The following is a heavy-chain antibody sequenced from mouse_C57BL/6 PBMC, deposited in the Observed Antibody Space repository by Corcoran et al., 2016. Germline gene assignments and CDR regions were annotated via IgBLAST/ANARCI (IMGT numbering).Heavy chain of an antibody. CDR2: INTYSGVP. CDR3: ARDLVLRYPAWFAY. CDR1: GYTFTTYG. J-gene: IGHJ3*01. V-gene: IGHV9-3*01. D-gene: IGHD1-1*01. Sequence: QIQLVQSGPELKKPGETVKISCKASGYTFTTYGMSWVKQAPGKGLKWMGWINTYSGVPTYADDFKGRFAFSLETSASTAYLQINNLKNEDTATYFCARDLVLRYPAWFAYWGQGTLVTVSA.